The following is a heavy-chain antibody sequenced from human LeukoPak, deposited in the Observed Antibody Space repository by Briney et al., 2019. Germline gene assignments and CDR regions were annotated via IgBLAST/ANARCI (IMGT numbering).Heavy chain of an antibody. V-gene: IGHV4-4*07. Sequence: SETLSLTCSVSGYSISSGYYWGWIRQPAGKGLEWIGRIYTSGSTNYNPSLKSRVTMSVDTSKNQFSLKLSSVTAADTAVYYCARDQELLWFGELLYLLDYWGQGTLVTVSS. D-gene: IGHD3-10*01. CDR1: GYSISSGYY. CDR3: ARDQELLWFGELLYLLDY. CDR2: IYTSGST. J-gene: IGHJ4*02.